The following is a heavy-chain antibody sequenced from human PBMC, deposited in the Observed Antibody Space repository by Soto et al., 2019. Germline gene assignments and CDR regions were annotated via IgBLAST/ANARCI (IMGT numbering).Heavy chain of an antibody. Sequence: QVQLVQSGAEVKKPGSSVKVSCKASGGTFSSYTISWVRQAPGQGLEWMGRIIPILGIANYAEKLQGRVTITADKATSTAYMELSSLGSEDTAVYYSAGGQYCGGDCYTLDPFDIWGQGTMVTVS. CDR1: GGTFSSYT. J-gene: IGHJ3*02. V-gene: IGHV1-69*02. CDR3: AGGQYCGGDCYTLDPFDI. D-gene: IGHD2-21*02. CDR2: IIPILGIA.